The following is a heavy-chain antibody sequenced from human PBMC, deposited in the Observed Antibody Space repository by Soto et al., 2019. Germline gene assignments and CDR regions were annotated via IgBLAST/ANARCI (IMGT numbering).Heavy chain of an antibody. CDR2: ITGSSKII. CDR3: ARDSGDGYAMDV. CDR1: GFTLSPYS. Sequence: EVQLVESGGGPVQPGGSLRLSCAASGFTLSPYSMNWVRQAPGKGLEWLSHITGSSKIIYYGDAVKGRFTISRDNAKNSLYLQMNSLTVEDTATYYCARDSGDGYAMDVWGQGTTVTVTS. V-gene: IGHV3-48*04. D-gene: IGHD3-10*01. J-gene: IGHJ6*02.